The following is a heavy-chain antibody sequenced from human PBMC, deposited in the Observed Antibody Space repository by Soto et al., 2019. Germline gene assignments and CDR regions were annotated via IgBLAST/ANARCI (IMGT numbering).Heavy chain of an antibody. Sequence: GSLRLSCAVSGFIFRNYGMTWVRQAPGKGLEWVSSISGYGDSTYYADSVKGRFTISKDNSENTLYLQMNSLRADDTAVYYCAKEHLRDYVWGNYRYTSFDYRAQRAPVTVSS. CDR2: ISGYGDST. D-gene: IGHD3-16*02. CDR1: GFIFRNYG. J-gene: IGHJ4*02. V-gene: IGHV3-23*01. CDR3: AKEHLRDYVWGNYRYTSFDY.